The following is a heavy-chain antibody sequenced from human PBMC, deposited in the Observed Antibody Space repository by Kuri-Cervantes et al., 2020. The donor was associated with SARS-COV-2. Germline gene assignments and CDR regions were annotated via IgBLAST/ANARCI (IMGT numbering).Heavy chain of an antibody. J-gene: IGHJ4*02. CDR3: ALRGGYSYGYYLDY. CDR2: ISYDGSNK. Sequence: GGSLRLSCAASGFTFSSYAMHWVRQAPGKGLEWVAVISYDGSNKYYADSVKGRFTISRDNSKNTLYLQMNSLRAEDTAVYYCALRGGYSYGYYLDYWGQGTLVTVSS. V-gene: IGHV3-30-3*01. D-gene: IGHD5-18*01. CDR1: GFTFSSYA.